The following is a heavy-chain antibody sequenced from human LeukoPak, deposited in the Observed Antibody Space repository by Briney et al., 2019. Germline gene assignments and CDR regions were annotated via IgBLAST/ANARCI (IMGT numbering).Heavy chain of an antibody. CDR1: GFTFSDYY. CDR3: AKERRTGSGAALDY. Sequence: PGGSLRLSCAASGFTFSDYYMIWIRQAPGKGLEWVSYISSSSSRTNYADSVKGRFTISRDIAKNSLYLQMYSLRAEDTAVYYCAKERRTGSGAALDYWGPGTLVTVSS. CDR2: ISSSSSRT. V-gene: IGHV3-11*06. J-gene: IGHJ4*02. D-gene: IGHD6-19*01.